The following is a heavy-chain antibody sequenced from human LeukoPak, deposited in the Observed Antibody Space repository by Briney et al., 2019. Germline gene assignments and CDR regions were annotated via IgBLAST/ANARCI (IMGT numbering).Heavy chain of an antibody. J-gene: IGHJ5*02. V-gene: IGHV6-1*01. CDR3: ARDHAHQWMRRCFDI. D-gene: IGHD2-2*03. CDR2: TYYRYKWSS. CDR1: WHRLSIITAA. Sequence: SQTLSLTHALSWHRLSIITAACNWARQTRSRGLGWHLRTYYRYKWSSDYAVSVKSRITLDADTSKNQSSLQLNSVTPEDTAVYYCARDHAHQWMRRCFDIWGQGVLVTVSS.